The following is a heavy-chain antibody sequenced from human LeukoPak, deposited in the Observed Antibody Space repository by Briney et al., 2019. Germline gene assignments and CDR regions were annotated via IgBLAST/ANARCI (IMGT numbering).Heavy chain of an antibody. CDR3: ARDRGSSGWYGYYYYGMDV. CDR1: RFTFSSYA. CDR2: ISYDGSNK. Sequence: GGSLRLSCAASRFTFSSYAMHWVRQAPGKGLEWVAVISYDGSNKYYADSVKGRFTISRDNSKNTLYLQMNSLRAEDTAVYYCARDRGSSGWYGYYYYGMDVWGQGTTVTVSS. V-gene: IGHV3-30-3*01. J-gene: IGHJ6*02. D-gene: IGHD6-19*01.